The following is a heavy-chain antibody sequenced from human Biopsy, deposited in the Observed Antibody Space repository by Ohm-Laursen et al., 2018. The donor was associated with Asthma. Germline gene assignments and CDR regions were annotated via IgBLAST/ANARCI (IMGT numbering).Heavy chain of an antibody. CDR3: ARTYYDFLTGQVNDVFAI. CDR2: INAGNGNT. V-gene: IGHV1-3*01. CDR1: GYTFISYA. D-gene: IGHD3-9*01. Sequence: SVKVSCKASGYTFISYAIHWVRQAPGQRLEWMGWINAGNGNTKYSQKFQGRVTITRDTSASTAYMELSSLRSEDTAVYYCARTYYDFLTGQVNDVFAIWGQGTMVTVSS. J-gene: IGHJ3*02.